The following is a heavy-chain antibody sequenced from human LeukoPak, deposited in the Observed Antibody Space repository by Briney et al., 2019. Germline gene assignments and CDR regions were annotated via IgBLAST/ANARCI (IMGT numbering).Heavy chain of an antibody. Sequence: GGSLRLSCAASGFTFSSYGMHWARQAPGKGLEWVGRIKSKTDGGTTDYAAPVKGRFTISRDDSINTLYLQMNSLKTEDTAVYYCTTDLDFWSGYYTTWGQGTLVTVSS. CDR2: IKSKTDGGTT. D-gene: IGHD3-3*01. J-gene: IGHJ5*02. V-gene: IGHV3-15*01. CDR3: TTDLDFWSGYYTT. CDR1: GFTFSSYG.